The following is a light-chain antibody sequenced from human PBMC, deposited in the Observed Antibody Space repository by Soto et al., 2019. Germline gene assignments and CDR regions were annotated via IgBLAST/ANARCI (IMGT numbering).Light chain of an antibody. V-gene: IGLV2-14*01. J-gene: IGLJ1*01. Sequence: QSVLTQPASVSGSPGQSITISCTGTSRDVGGYNYVSWYQQHPGKAPKLMIYEVSNRPSGVSNRFSGSKSGNTASLTISGLQAEDEADYYCSSYTSSSIYVFGTGTKVTVL. CDR1: SRDVGGYNY. CDR3: SSYTSSSIYV. CDR2: EVS.